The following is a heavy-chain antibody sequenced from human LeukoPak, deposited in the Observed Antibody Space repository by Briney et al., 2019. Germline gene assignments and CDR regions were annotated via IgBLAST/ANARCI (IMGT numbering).Heavy chain of an antibody. CDR1: GFTFSNYW. V-gene: IGHV3-74*01. J-gene: IGHJ4*02. D-gene: IGHD2-2*01. CDR2: INGDGSST. Sequence: GSLRLSCAASGFTFSNYWMHWVRQAPGKGLVWVSRINGDGSSTTYADSVKGRFTISRDNAKNTLYLQMNSLRAEDTAVYYCSREDIVEVPAIPFDYWGQGTLVTVSS. CDR3: SREDIVEVPAIPFDY.